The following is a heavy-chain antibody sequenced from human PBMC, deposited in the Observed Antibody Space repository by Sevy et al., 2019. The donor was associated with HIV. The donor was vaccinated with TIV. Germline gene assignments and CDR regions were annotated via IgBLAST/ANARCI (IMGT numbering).Heavy chain of an antibody. Sequence: SETLSLTCTVSGGSISSYYWSWIQQPPGKGLEWIGYIYYSGSTNYNPSLKSRVTISVDTSKNQFSLKLSSVTAADTAVYYCARGDGYNCDYWGQGTLVTVSS. CDR1: GGSISSYY. CDR2: IYYSGST. CDR3: ARGDGYNCDY. V-gene: IGHV4-59*01. J-gene: IGHJ4*02. D-gene: IGHD5-12*01.